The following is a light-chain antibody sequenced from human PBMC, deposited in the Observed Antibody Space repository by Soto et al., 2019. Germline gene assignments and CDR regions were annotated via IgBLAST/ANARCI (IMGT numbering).Light chain of an antibody. CDR1: QSVSSSD. V-gene: IGKV3-20*01. CDR3: QQYGSSPQGLT. J-gene: IGKJ4*01. Sequence: EIVLTQSPGTLSLSPGERATLSCRASQSVSSSDLAWYQQKPGQAPRLLIYGASSRATGIPDRFSGSGSGTDFTLTISRLEPEDFAVYYCQQYGSSPQGLTFVGGTKVDIK. CDR2: GAS.